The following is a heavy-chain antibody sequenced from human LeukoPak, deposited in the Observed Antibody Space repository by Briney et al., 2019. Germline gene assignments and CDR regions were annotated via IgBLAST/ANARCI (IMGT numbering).Heavy chain of an antibody. Sequence: PSETLSLTCTVSGGSISSYYWSWIRQPPGKGLEWIGYIYYSGSTNYNPSLKSRVTISVDTSKNQFSLKLSSVTAADTAVYYCARHPREMATGGPLFDYWGQGTLVTVSS. V-gene: IGHV4-59*08. D-gene: IGHD5-24*01. CDR3: ARHPREMATGGPLFDY. CDR2: IYYSGST. J-gene: IGHJ4*02. CDR1: GGSISSYY.